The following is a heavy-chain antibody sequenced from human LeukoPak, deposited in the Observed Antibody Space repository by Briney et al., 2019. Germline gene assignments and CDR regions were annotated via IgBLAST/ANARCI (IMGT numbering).Heavy chain of an antibody. V-gene: IGHV4-39*01. CDR2: IYYSGST. CDR1: GGSISSSSYY. CDR3: ARAQAAAGKDTFDY. Sequence: SETLSLTCTVSGGSISSSSYYWGWIRQPPGKGLEWIGSIYYSGSTYYNPSLKSRVTISVDTSKNQFSLKLSSVTAADTTVYYCARAQAAAGKDTFDYWGQGTLVTVSS. J-gene: IGHJ4*02. D-gene: IGHD6-13*01.